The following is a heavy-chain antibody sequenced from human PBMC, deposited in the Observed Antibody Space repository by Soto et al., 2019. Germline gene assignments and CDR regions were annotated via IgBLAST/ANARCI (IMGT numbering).Heavy chain of an antibody. D-gene: IGHD6-19*01. J-gene: IGHJ4*02. Sequence: GGSLRLSCTASGFTFGGYAMSWFRQAPGKGLEWVSSISSSSSYIYYADSVKGRFTISRDNAKNSLYLQMNSLRAEDTAVYYCARDSIAVAGPPPFDYWGQGTLVTVSS. CDR2: ISSSSSYI. CDR1: GFTFGGYA. CDR3: ARDSIAVAGPPPFDY. V-gene: IGHV3-21*01.